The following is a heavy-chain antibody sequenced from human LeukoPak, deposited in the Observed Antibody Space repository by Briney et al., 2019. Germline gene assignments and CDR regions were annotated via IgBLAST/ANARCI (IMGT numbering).Heavy chain of an antibody. V-gene: IGHV4-4*07. Sequence: PSETLSLTCTVSGGSISSYYWSWIRQPAGKGLEWIGRIHTSGSINYNPSLKSRVTMSVGTSKNQFSLKLSSVTAADTAVYYCARDKYYYDSSGYYYFDYWGQGTLVTVSS. CDR3: ARDKYYYDSSGYYYFDY. CDR1: GGSISSYY. J-gene: IGHJ4*02. D-gene: IGHD3-22*01. CDR2: IHTSGSI.